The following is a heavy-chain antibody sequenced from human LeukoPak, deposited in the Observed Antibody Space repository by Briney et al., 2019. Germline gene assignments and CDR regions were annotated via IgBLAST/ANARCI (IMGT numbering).Heavy chain of an antibody. CDR3: ARQIVVVPADQNYYYYYMDV. D-gene: IGHD2-2*01. J-gene: IGHJ6*03. V-gene: IGHV5-51*01. Sequence: GESLKISCKGSGYSFTSYWIGWVRQMPGKGLEWMGIIYPGDSDTRYSPSFQGQVTISADKSISTAYLQWSSLKASDTAMYYCARQIVVVPADQNYYYYYMDVWGKGTTVTVSS. CDR2: IYPGDSDT. CDR1: GYSFTSYW.